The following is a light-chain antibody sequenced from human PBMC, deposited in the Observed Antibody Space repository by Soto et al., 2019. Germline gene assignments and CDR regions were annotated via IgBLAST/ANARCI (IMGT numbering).Light chain of an antibody. V-gene: IGKV1-5*03. CDR2: KAS. CDR3: QQYNTYSRT. CDR1: QSISTY. J-gene: IGKJ1*01. Sequence: DIQLTQSPSSLCASVGDRVTITCRASQSISTYLAWYQQKPGKAPKILIYKASSLESGVPSRFSGSGSGAEFTLTISRLQTDDFATYYCQQYNTYSRTFGQGTKVDIK.